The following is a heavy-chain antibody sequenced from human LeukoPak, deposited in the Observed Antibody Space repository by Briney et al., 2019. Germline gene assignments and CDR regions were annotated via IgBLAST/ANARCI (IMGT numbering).Heavy chain of an antibody. CDR3: ARDDYDSSGYYPSEYFQH. J-gene: IGHJ1*01. Sequence: GGSLRLSCAASGFTFSSYWMSWVRQAPGKGLEWVSYISSSSSTIYYADSVKGRFTISRDNAKNSLYLQMNSLRAEDTAVYYCARDDYDSSGYYPSEYFQHWGQGTLVTVSS. D-gene: IGHD3-22*01. V-gene: IGHV3-48*04. CDR2: ISSSSSTI. CDR1: GFTFSSYW.